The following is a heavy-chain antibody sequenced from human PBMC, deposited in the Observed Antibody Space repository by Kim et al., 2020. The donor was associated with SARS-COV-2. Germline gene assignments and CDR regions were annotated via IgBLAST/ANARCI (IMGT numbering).Heavy chain of an antibody. CDR2: ISAYNGNT. D-gene: IGHD2-15*01. J-gene: IGHJ4*02. Sequence: ASVKVSCKASGYTFTSYGISWVRQAPGQGLEWMGWISAYNGNTNYAQKLQGRVTMTTDTSTSTAYMELRSLRSDDTAVYYCARDRGAWYCSGGSCPPWYFDYWGQGTLVTVSS. V-gene: IGHV1-18*01. CDR3: ARDRGAWYCSGGSCPPWYFDY. CDR1: GYTFTSYG.